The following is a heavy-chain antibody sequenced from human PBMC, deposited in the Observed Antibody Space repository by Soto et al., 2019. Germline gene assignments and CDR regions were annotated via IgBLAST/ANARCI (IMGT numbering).Heavy chain of an antibody. D-gene: IGHD2-2*01. Sequence: QVQLVQSGAEVKKPGASVKVSCQASGYTFTGFYMHWVRQAPGQGLEWMGIISPTDGSTSYAQNFQGRVTMTRDTSTRTAYMELSSLRSEDTAVYYCAGAWVRYCSSVSCPGDYWGQGTLVTVSS. CDR2: ISPTDGST. CDR1: GYTFTGFY. J-gene: IGHJ4*02. V-gene: IGHV1-46*01. CDR3: AGAWVRYCSSVSCPGDY.